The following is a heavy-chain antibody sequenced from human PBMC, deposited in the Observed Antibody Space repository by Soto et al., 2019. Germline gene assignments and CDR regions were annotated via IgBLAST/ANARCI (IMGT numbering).Heavy chain of an antibody. CDR3: ARGPEYYDSSGYYHDY. CDR2: INPSGGST. CDR1: GYTFTSYY. Sequence: QVQLVQSGAEVKKPGASVKVSCKASGYTFTSYYMHWVRQAPGQGLEWMGIINPSGGSTSYEQKLQGRVTMTRDTSTSTGYMELSSLRSEDTAVYYCARGPEYYDSSGYYHDYWGQGTLVTVSS. V-gene: IGHV1-46*04. J-gene: IGHJ4*02. D-gene: IGHD3-22*01.